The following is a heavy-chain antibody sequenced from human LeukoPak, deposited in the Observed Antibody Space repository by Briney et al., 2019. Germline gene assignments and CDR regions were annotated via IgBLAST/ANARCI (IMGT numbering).Heavy chain of an antibody. D-gene: IGHD2-15*01. CDR1: GYSFISYW. V-gene: IGHV5-51*01. CDR3: ATSYSPNHYYYGMDV. J-gene: IGHJ6*02. CDR2: IYPDDSDT. Sequence: GESLKISCKGSGYSFISYWIDWVRQMPGKGLEWMGIIYPDDSDTRYSPSFQGQVTISADKSISTAYLQWSSLKASDTAMYYCATSYSPNHYYYGMDVWGQGTTVTVSS.